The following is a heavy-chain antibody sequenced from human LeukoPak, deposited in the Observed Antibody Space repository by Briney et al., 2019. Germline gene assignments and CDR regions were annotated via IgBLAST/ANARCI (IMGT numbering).Heavy chain of an antibody. CDR3: ARSEIYCNNGFCYREPCDY. V-gene: IGHV1-2*02. J-gene: IGHJ4*02. CDR1: GYVFTDYY. Sequence: ASVKVSCKASGYVFTDYYIHWVRQAPGQGLEWMGWINPYSGGTNYAQKFRGRVTMTRDTSISTAYVDLSRLTSDDTAVYYCARSEIYCNNGFCYREPCDYWAREPWSPSPQ. CDR2: INPYSGGT. D-gene: IGHD2-8*01.